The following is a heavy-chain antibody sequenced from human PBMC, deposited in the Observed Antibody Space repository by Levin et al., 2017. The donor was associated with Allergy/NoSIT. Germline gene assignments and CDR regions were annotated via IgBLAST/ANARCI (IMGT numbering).Heavy chain of an antibody. Sequence: GESLRLSCAASGFTFSNAWMTWVRQAPGKGLEWVGRIKIKTDGGTTDYAAPVKGRFTISRDDSKNTLYLQMNSLKTEDTAVYYCTATLGYWGQGTLVTVSS. CDR3: TATLGY. J-gene: IGHJ4*02. D-gene: IGHD1-26*01. CDR1: GFTFSNAW. CDR2: IKIKTDGGTT. V-gene: IGHV3-15*01.